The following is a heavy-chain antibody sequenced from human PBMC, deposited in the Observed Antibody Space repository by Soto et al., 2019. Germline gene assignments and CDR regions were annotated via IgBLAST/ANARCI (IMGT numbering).Heavy chain of an antibody. CDR3: ASSYGSGYRAFDF. CDR1: GDTFNFYS. J-gene: IGHJ4*02. Sequence: QVQLVQSGAEVKRPGSSVKVSCKASGDTFNFYSINWVRQAPGLGLEWMGRVNPIVSKSNYAKKFQGRVKMAADKSTSTAYIELSSLRSEDTAIYYCASSYGSGYRAFDFWGQGALVTVSS. V-gene: IGHV1-69*02. D-gene: IGHD3-10*01. CDR2: VNPIVSKS.